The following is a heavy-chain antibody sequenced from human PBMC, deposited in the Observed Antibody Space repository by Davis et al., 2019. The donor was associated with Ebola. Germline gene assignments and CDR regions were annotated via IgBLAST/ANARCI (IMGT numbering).Heavy chain of an antibody. D-gene: IGHD3-22*01. Sequence: SETLSLTCTVSGGSISSYYWSWIRQPPGKGLEWIGYIYYSGSTNYNPSLKSRVTISVDTSKNQFSLKLSSVTAADTAVYYCARDRYYDSSGYYYYGMDVWGQGTTVTVSS. J-gene: IGHJ6*02. CDR3: ARDRYYDSSGYYYYGMDV. CDR2: IYYSGST. CDR1: GGSISSYY. V-gene: IGHV4-59*01.